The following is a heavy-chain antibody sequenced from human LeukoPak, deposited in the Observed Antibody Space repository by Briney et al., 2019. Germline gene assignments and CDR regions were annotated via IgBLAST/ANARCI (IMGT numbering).Heavy chain of an antibody. Sequence: SETLSPTCAVSGYSISSGYYWGWIRQPPGKGLDWIGSIYHSGSTYYNPSLKSRVTISVDTSKNQFSLKLSSMTAADTAVYYCARDPRLNWFDPWGQGTLVTVSS. J-gene: IGHJ5*02. V-gene: IGHV4-38-2*02. CDR1: GYSISSGYY. CDR2: IYHSGST. CDR3: ARDPRLNWFDP.